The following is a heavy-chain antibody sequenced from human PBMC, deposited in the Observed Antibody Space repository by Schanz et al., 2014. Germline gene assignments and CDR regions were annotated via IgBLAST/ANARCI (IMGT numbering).Heavy chain of an antibody. CDR1: GGTFSSDT. Sequence: QVHLVQSGAEVKKPGSSVKVSCKASGGTFSSDTFSWVRQAPGQGLEWMGWISTSNGNTNYIQKLQGRVTMTTDTSTSTAYMELSSLRSEDTAVYCCARSGSSNWYFFDYWGQGTLVTVSS. J-gene: IGHJ4*02. D-gene: IGHD6-13*01. CDR2: ISTSNGNT. CDR3: ARSGSSNWYFFDY. V-gene: IGHV1-18*01.